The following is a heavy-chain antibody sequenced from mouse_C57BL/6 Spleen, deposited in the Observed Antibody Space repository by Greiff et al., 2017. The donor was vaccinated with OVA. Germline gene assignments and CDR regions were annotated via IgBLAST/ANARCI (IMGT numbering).Heavy chain of an antibody. Sequence: EVQRVESGGGLVKPGGSLKLSCAASGFTFSSYAMTWVRQTPEKRLEWVATISDGGSYTYYPDNVKGRFTISRDNAKNNLYLQMSHLKSEDTAMYYCSRDQYLDVWGTGTTVTVSS. CDR2: ISDGGSYT. CDR3: SRDQYLDV. J-gene: IGHJ1*03. CDR1: GFTFSSYA. V-gene: IGHV5-4*01.